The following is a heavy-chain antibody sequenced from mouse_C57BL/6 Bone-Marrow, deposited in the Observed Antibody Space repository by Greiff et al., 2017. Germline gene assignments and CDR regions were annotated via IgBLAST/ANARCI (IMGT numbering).Heavy chain of an antibody. D-gene: IGHD2-4*01. J-gene: IGHJ3*01. V-gene: IGHV1-82*01. CDR1: GYAFSSYW. CDR3: ARSVYDYDGVAY. Sequence: VQLQQSGPELVKPGASVKISCKASGYAFSSYWMNWVKQRPGKGLEWIGRIYPGDGDTNYNGKFKGKATLTADKSSSTSYMQLSSLTSEDSAVYFCARSVYDYDGVAYWGQGTLVTVSA. CDR2: IYPGDGDT.